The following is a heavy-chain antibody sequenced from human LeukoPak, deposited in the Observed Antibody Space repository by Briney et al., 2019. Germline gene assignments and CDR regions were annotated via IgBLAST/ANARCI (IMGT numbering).Heavy chain of an antibody. J-gene: IGHJ6*03. V-gene: IGHV3-21*01. CDR1: GFTFSDFT. D-gene: IGHD3-3*01. CDR2: ISSSSNYI. CDR3: ARYYDFWSSYSSYYYMDV. Sequence: GGSLRLSCAASGFTFSDFTMHWVRQAPGKGLEWVSSISSSSNYIYYADSVKGRVTISRDNAKNSLYLQMNSLRAEDTAVYYCARYYDFWSSYSSYYYMDVWGKGTTVTVSS.